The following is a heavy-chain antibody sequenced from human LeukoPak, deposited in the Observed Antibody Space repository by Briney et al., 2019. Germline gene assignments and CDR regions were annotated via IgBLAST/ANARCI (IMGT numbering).Heavy chain of an antibody. V-gene: IGHV3-9*01. Sequence: PGRSLRPSCAASGFTFDDYAMHWVRQAPGKGLEWVSGISWNSGSIGYADSVKGRFTISRDNAKNSLYLQMNSLRAEDTALYYCAKVRTTMISGFDYWGQGTLVTVSS. D-gene: IGHD3-22*01. CDR1: GFTFDDYA. CDR3: AKVRTTMISGFDY. CDR2: ISWNSGSI. J-gene: IGHJ4*02.